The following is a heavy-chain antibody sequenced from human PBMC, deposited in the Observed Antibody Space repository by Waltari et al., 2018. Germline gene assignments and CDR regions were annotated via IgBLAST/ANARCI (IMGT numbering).Heavy chain of an antibody. CDR3: ARDPRYSSSWANFDY. J-gene: IGHJ4*02. D-gene: IGHD6-13*01. CDR1: GFTFSSYW. Sequence: EVQLVESGGGLVQPGGSLRLSCAASGFTFSSYWMSWVRQAPGKGLEWVPNIKQAGSEKYYVDSVKGRFTISRYNAKNLLYLQMNSLRAEDTAVYYCARDPRYSSSWANFDYWGQGTLVTVSS. CDR2: IKQAGSEK. V-gene: IGHV3-7*01.